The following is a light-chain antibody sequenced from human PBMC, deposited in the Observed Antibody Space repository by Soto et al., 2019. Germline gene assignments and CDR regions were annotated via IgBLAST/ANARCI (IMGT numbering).Light chain of an antibody. J-gene: IGKJ5*01. Sequence: DIQTTQSPSTLSVSLGDRVTITCRASQTINSWLAWYQHKPGKAPKLLIYKASTLKSGVPSRFSGSGSGTEFTLTISSLQPDDFAVYYCQQYNNWPPITFGQGTRLEIK. CDR3: QQYNNWPPIT. CDR1: QTINSW. V-gene: IGKV1-5*03. CDR2: KAS.